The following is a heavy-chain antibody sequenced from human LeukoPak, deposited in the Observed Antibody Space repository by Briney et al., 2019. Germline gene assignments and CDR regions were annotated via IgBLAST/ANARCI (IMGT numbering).Heavy chain of an antibody. J-gene: IGHJ5*02. D-gene: IGHD4-17*01. V-gene: IGHV3-21*01. CDR3: ARENYGDYVMSLRGYNWFDP. CDR1: RSTFSDYS. CDR2: ISSSSSYI. Sequence: GGSLRLSCAGSRSTFSDYSMNWVRQAPGKGLERVSSISSSSSYIYYADSVKGRFTISRDNAKNSLYLQMNSLRAEDTAVYYCARENYGDYVMSLRGYNWFDPWGQGTLVTVSS.